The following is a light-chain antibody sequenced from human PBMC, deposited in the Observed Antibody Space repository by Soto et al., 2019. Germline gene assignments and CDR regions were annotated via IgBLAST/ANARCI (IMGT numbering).Light chain of an antibody. J-gene: IGKJ1*01. CDR3: QQYNSYSWT. V-gene: IGKV1-5*03. Sequence: DIQMTQSPSSLSASIGDRVTITCRASQSITNRLAWYQQKPGKAPKVLIYKASTLKSGVPSRFSGSGSGTEFTLTISSLQPDDFATYYCQQYNSYSWTFGQGTKV. CDR1: QSITNR. CDR2: KAS.